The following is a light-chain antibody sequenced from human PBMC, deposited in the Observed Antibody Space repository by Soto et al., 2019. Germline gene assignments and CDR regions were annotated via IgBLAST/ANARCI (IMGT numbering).Light chain of an antibody. CDR1: QTISSW. CDR3: QQYYNWPAYT. V-gene: IGKV1-5*03. Sequence: DIQMTQSPSTLSGSVGDRVTITCRASQTISSWLAWYQQKPGKAPKLLIYKASTLKSGVPSRFSGSGSGTEFTLTIDSLQSEDLAVYYCQQYYNWPAYTFGQGTKLEI. CDR2: KAS. J-gene: IGKJ2*01.